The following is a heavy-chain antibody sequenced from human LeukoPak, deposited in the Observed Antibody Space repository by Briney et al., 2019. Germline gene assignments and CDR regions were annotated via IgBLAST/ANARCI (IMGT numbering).Heavy chain of an antibody. D-gene: IGHD2-2*01. J-gene: IGHJ5*02. CDR1: GYTFTGYY. V-gene: IGHV1-2*04. CDR2: INPNSGGT. CDR3: ARDGHYCSSTSCYGGHWFDP. Sequence: ASVKVSCKAFGYTFTGYYMHWVRQAPGQGLEWMGWINPNSGGTNYAQKFQGWVTMTRDTSISTAYMELSRLRSDDTAVYYCARDGHYCSSTSCYGGHWFDPWGQGTLVTVSS.